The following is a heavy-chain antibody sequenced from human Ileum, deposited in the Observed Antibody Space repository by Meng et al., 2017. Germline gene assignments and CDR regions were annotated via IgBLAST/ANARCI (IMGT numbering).Heavy chain of an antibody. D-gene: IGHD1-26*01. CDR2: ISDDGDGT. Sequence: GGSLRLSCAASGFTFSNYAMSWVRRAPGTGLEWVSTISDDGDGTFNADSVKGRFTISRDNSKNTLYLQVNNLRAEDTAVYYCGKSHSIYYRGYFDYWGQGTLVTVSS. V-gene: IGHV3-23*01. CDR3: GKSHSIYYRGYFDY. CDR1: GFTFSNYA. J-gene: IGHJ4*02.